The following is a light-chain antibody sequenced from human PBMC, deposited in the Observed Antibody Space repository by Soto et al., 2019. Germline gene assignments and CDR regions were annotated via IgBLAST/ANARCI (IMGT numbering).Light chain of an antibody. J-gene: IGKJ1*01. Sequence: EIRVTQSPSFLSASVGDRVTISCRASQSISSCLAWYQQKPGKAPNLLIYAASSLQSGVPSRFSGSGSGTDFTLTINSLQPEDIATYYCQQTNSFPRTFGQGTKV. CDR1: QSISSC. CDR2: AAS. V-gene: IGKV1-12*01. CDR3: QQTNSFPRT.